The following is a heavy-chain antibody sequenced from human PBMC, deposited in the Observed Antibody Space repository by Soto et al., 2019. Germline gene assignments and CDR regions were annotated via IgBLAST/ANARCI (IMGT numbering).Heavy chain of an antibody. CDR1: GFTFNNYA. D-gene: IGHD3-10*01. CDR3: AKGRGGSGSLTPRVDF. CDR2: ISGGGDTT. V-gene: IGHV3-23*01. J-gene: IGHJ4*02. Sequence: EVQLLESGGGLEQPGGSLRLSCAASGFTFNNYAMTWVRQAPGKGLEWVSAISGGGDTTSYADSVQGRFTVSRDGSKNTLYLQMSSLRAEDTALYYCAKGRGGSGSLTPRVDFWGQGTLVTVSS.